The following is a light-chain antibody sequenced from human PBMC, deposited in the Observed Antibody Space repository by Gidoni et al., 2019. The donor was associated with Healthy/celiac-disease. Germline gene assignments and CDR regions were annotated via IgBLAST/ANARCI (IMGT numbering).Light chain of an antibody. CDR1: QGISSY. J-gene: IGKJ3*01. CDR2: AAY. V-gene: IGKV1-9*01. CDR3: QQLSSSPLT. Sequence: DIQFTQSPSFLSASVGDRVTITCRASQGISSYLAWYQQKPGKAPKLLIYAAYTLQGGVPSRFSGSGSGTEFTLTISRLQPEDFATYSCQQLSSSPLTFGPGTKVDIK.